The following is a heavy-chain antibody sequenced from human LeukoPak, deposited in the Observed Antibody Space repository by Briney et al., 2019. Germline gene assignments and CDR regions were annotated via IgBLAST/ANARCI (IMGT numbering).Heavy chain of an antibody. CDR2: INIDSITV. CDR1: GFTFSSYP. J-gene: IGHJ4*02. Sequence: PGGSLRLSCAASGFTFSSYPMNWVCQAPGKGLEWVSYINIDSITVNYADSVKGRFTISRDNAKNSLYLQMNSLRAEDTAVYYCSTAKFHNWGQGTLVTVSS. V-gene: IGHV3-48*01. CDR3: STAKFHN.